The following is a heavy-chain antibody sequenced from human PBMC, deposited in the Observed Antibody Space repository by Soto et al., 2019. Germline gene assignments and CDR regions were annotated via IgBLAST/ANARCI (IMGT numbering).Heavy chain of an antibody. V-gene: IGHV3-74*01. D-gene: IGHD6-19*01. CDR2: INSDGSST. Sequence: GGSLRLSCAASGFTFSSYWMHWVRQAPGKGLVWVSRINSDGSSTSYADSVKGRFTISRDNAKNTLYLQMNSLRAEDTAVYYCASLAEIAVAPYYFDYWGQGTLVTVSS. CDR1: GFTFSSYW. J-gene: IGHJ4*02. CDR3: ASLAEIAVAPYYFDY.